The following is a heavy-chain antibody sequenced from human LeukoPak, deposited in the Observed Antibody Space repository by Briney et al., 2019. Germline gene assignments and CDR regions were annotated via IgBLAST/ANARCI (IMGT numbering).Heavy chain of an antibody. CDR1: GGSISSYN. V-gene: IGHV4-59*01. D-gene: IGHD2-2*01. CDR3: ARAATPDY. J-gene: IGHJ4*02. CDR2: IYYSGST. Sequence: PSETLSLTCTVSGGSISSYNWSWIRQPPGKGLEWIGYIYYSGSTNYNPSLKSRVTISVDTSKNHFSLKLTSVTAADTAVYYCARAATPDYWGQGTLVTVSS.